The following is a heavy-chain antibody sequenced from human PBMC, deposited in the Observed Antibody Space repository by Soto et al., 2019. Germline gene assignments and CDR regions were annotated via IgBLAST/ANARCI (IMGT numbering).Heavy chain of an antibody. D-gene: IGHD4-17*01. J-gene: IGHJ4*02. CDR3: AKSLYGGLDY. V-gene: IGHV3-23*01. CDR2: IRGSGDST. CDR1: GFTFSTYA. Sequence: EVQLSESGGGLVQPGGSLRLSCAASGFTFSTYAMSWVRQAPGKGLEWVSGIRGSGDSTHYADSVKGRFTISRDNSKNTLYLQMNSLRVEDTALYYCAKSLYGGLDYWGQGTLVTVSS.